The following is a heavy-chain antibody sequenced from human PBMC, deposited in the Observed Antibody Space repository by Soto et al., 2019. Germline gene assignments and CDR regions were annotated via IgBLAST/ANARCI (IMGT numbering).Heavy chain of an antibody. D-gene: IGHD3-16*01. CDR1: GGSINTATHS. CDR3: ARGGGVTTTGDDY. CDR2: IYHSGST. J-gene: IGHJ4*02. Sequence: QLQLQESGSGLVKPSQTLSLTCAVSGGSINTATHSWSWIRQPPGKGLEWIGYIYHSGSTYYNPSVQRRLTTSIDKSNNQCSLRLSSVTAAEPAVYYCARGGGVTTTGDDYWGQGILVTVSS. V-gene: IGHV4-30-2*01.